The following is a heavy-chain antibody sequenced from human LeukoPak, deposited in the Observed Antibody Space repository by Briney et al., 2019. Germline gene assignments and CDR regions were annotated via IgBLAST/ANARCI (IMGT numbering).Heavy chain of an antibody. V-gene: IGHV3-30*18. Sequence: GGSLRLSCAASAFTFSGYAMHWVRQAPGKGLEWVAVISYDGSNIYYADSVKGRFTIPRDNSKNTLYLQMNGLRAEDTAMYYCAKVSLNMVNDAFNIWGQGTMVSVSS. D-gene: IGHD4/OR15-4a*01. CDR3: AKVSLNMVNDAFNI. CDR2: ISYDGSNI. CDR1: AFTFSGYA. J-gene: IGHJ3*02.